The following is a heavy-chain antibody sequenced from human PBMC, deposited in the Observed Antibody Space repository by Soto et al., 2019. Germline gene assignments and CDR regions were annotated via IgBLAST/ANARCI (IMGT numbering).Heavy chain of an antibody. CDR1: GGSISNYY. CDR3: ARGSTHYYYDSSGYFIDY. J-gene: IGHJ4*02. V-gene: IGHV4-59*01. D-gene: IGHD3-22*01. Sequence: SETLSLTCTVSGGSISNYYWSWIRQPPGKGLEWIAYIYYTGSTNYNPSLKSRVTISIDTSKSQFSLQLSSVTAADTAVYYCARGSTHYYYDSSGYFIDYRGQGTLVTVSS. CDR2: IYYTGST.